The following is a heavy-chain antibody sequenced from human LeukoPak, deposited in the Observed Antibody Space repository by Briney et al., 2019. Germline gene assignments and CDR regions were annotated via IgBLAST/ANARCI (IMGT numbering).Heavy chain of an antibody. J-gene: IGHJ4*02. CDR2: IKQDGSEK. CDR3: ARVDYGDPYYFDY. CDR1: GGSISSYY. Sequence: ETLSLTCTVSGGSISSYYWSWIRQPPGKGLEWVANIKQDGSEKYYVDSVKGRFTISRDNAKNSLYLQMNSPRAEDTAVYYCARVDYGDPYYFDYWGQGTLVTVSS. D-gene: IGHD4-17*01. V-gene: IGHV3-7*01.